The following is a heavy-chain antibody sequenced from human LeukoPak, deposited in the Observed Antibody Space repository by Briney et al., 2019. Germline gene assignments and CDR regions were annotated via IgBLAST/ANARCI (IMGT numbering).Heavy chain of an antibody. V-gene: IGHV3-23*01. D-gene: IGHD5-24*01. CDR2: ISSSSGTI. J-gene: IGHJ4*02. CDR3: AKSGYTRFDY. CDR1: GFTFNRYA. Sequence: GGSLRLSCAVSGFTFNRYAMNWVRQVPGKGLEWVSFISSSSGTIFYADSVKGRFTISRDDFKSTLYLQMNSLRAEDTAVYYCAKSGYTRFDYWGQGALVTVSS.